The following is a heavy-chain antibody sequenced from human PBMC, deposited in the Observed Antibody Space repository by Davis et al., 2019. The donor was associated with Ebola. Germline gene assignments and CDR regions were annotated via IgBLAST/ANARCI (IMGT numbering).Heavy chain of an antibody. CDR1: GFNFDSAW. Sequence: PGGSLRLSCVASGFNFDSAWMNWVRQAPGQGLEWVGRSRSKRDGGPPDYAAPVKGRFIISRDDSQNTLYLQLNSLKTEDTAIYYCATDPIMIRGAQYKDSWGQGTPVTVSS. CDR2: SRSKRDGGPP. V-gene: IGHV3-15*07. J-gene: IGHJ4*02. D-gene: IGHD3-16*01. CDR3: ATDPIMIRGAQYKDS.